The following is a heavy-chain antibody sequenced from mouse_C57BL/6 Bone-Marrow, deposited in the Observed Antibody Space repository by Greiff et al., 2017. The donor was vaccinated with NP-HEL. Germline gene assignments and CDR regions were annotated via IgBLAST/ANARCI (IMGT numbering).Heavy chain of an antibody. CDR3: TRESGNYPYYFDY. CDR1: GFTFSSYA. Sequence: EVQGVESGEGLVKPGGSLKLSCAASGFTFSSYAMSWVRQTPEKRLEWVAYISSGGDYIYYADTVKGRFTISRDNARNTLYLQMSSLKSEDTAMYYCTRESGNYPYYFDYWGQGTTLTVSS. CDR2: ISSGGDYI. V-gene: IGHV5-9-1*02. J-gene: IGHJ2*01. D-gene: IGHD2-1*01.